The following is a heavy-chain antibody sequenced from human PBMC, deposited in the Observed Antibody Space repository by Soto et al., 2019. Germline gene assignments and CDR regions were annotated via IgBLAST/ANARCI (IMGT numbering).Heavy chain of an antibody. Sequence: PGGSLRLSCAASGFTFSSYAMSWVRQAPGKGLEWVSAISGSGGSTYYADSVKGRFTISRDNSKNTLYLQMNSLRAEDTAVYYCAKDAPPRTYYYDSSGYLDAFDIWGQGTMVTVS. CDR3: AKDAPPRTYYYDSSGYLDAFDI. J-gene: IGHJ3*02. V-gene: IGHV3-23*01. CDR1: GFTFSSYA. D-gene: IGHD3-22*01. CDR2: ISGSGGST.